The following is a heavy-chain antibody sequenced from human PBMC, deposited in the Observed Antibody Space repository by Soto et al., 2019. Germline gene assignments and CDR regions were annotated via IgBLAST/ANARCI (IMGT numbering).Heavy chain of an antibody. CDR2: MNPNSGNT. J-gene: IGHJ6*03. Sequence: ASVNVSCKASAYTFTIYDINWVLQATGQGLEWMGWMNPNSGNTGYAQKFQGRVTMTRNTSISKAYMELSSQRSEDTAVYYCARGTDYDFWSGYYVSRKLIVFLPYYCYRQDFRGKGTTV. V-gene: IGHV1-8*01. CDR1: AYTFTIYD. D-gene: IGHD3-3*01. CDR3: ARGTDYDFWSGYYVSRKLIVFLPYYCYRQDF.